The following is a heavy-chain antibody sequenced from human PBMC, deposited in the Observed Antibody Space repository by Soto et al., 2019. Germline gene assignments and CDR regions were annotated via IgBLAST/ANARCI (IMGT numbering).Heavy chain of an antibody. CDR2: IIPIFGTA. V-gene: IGHV1-69*01. J-gene: IGHJ6*02. D-gene: IGHD3-22*01. Sequence: QVQLVQSGAEVKKPGSSVKVSCKASGGTFSSYAISWVRQAPGQGLEWMGGIIPIFGTANYAQKFQGRVTITADESTSTAYMELSSLRSEDTAVYYCARDGWDYFDSSGYLLGYYGMDVWGQGTTVTVSS. CDR1: GGTFSSYA. CDR3: ARDGWDYFDSSGYLLGYYGMDV.